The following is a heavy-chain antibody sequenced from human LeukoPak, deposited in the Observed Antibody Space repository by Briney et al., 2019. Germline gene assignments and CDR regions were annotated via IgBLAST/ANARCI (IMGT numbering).Heavy chain of an antibody. D-gene: IGHD1-26*01. J-gene: IGHJ4*02. CDR2: INSDGSIT. CDR3: ARRSSGSPPYYFDY. V-gene: IGHV3-74*01. CDR1: GFTFSSYS. Sequence: PGGSLRLSCAASGFTFSSYSMNWVRQAPGKGLVWVSRINSDGSITNYADSVKGRFTISRDNAKNTLYLQMNSLRAEDTAVYYCARRSSGSPPYYFDYWGQGTLVTVSS.